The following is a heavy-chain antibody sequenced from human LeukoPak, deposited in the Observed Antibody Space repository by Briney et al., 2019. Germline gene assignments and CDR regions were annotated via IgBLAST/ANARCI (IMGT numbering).Heavy chain of an antibody. V-gene: IGHV1-2*02. CDR1: GYTFTGYY. D-gene: IGHD2-2*03. J-gene: IGHJ5*02. CDR3: ARTPLGYCSSTSCYEGDWFDP. Sequence: GASVKVSCKASGYTFTGYYMHWVRQAPGQGLEWMGWINPNGGGTNYAQKFQGRVTMTRDTSISTAYMELSRLRSDDTAVYSCARTPLGYCSSTSCYEGDWFDPWGQGTLVTVSS. CDR2: INPNGGGT.